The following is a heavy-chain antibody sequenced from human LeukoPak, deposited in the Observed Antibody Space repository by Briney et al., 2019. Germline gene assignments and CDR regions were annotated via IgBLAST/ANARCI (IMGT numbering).Heavy chain of an antibody. Sequence: PGGSLRLSCAASGFTFYNYAMSWVRQAPGKGLEWVSSISGGGDTTYYADSVKGRLTISRDTSQNTLFLQLSSLRAEDTAIYYCAKDAGDGGYYYYMDVWGKGTPVTVSS. D-gene: IGHD3-16*01. J-gene: IGHJ6*03. CDR2: ISGGGDTT. CDR3: AKDAGDGGYYYYMDV. V-gene: IGHV3-23*01. CDR1: GFTFYNYA.